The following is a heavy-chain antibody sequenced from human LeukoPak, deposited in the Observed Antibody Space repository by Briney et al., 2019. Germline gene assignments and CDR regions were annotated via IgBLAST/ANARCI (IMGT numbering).Heavy chain of an antibody. CDR2: ISYDGSNK. J-gene: IGHJ4*02. D-gene: IGHD2-2*01. V-gene: IGHV3-30*18. CDR3: AKWSSTKSFDY. Sequence: PGRSLRLSCAASGFTFSSYGMHWVRQAPGKGLEWVAVISYDGSNKYYADSVKGRFTISRDNSKNTLYLQMYSLRAEDTAVYYCAKWSSTKSFDYWGQGTLVTVSS. CDR1: GFTFSSYG.